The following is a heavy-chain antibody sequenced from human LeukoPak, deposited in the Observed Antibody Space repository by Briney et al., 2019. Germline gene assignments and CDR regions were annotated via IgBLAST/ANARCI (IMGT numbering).Heavy chain of an antibody. Sequence: SETLSLTCTVSGGSISSYYWSWIRQPPGKGLEWIGYIYYSGSTNYNPSLKSRVTISVDTSKNQFSLKLSSVTAADTAVYYCARDLQAVAGYFDYWGQGTLVTVSS. CDR3: ARDLQAVAGYFDY. J-gene: IGHJ4*02. CDR1: GGSISSYY. D-gene: IGHD6-19*01. V-gene: IGHV4-59*01. CDR2: IYYSGST.